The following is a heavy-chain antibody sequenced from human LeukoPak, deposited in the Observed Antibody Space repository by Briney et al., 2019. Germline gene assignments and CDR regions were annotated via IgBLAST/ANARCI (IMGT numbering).Heavy chain of an antibody. CDR1: GFTFSSYA. V-gene: IGHV3-23*01. Sequence: GGSLRLPCAASGFTFSSYAMSWVRQAPGKGLEWVSAISGSGGSTYYADSVKGRFTISRDNSKNTLYLQMNSLRAEDTAVYYCAKDLGYCSSTSCYWGQGTLVTVSS. CDR2: ISGSGGST. CDR3: AKDLGYCSSTSCY. D-gene: IGHD2-2*01. J-gene: IGHJ4*02.